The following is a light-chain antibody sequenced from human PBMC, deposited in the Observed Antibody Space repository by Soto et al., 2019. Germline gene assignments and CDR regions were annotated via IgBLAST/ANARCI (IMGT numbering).Light chain of an antibody. CDR1: QSVSSY. CDR3: QQYGSSPPWT. V-gene: IGKV3-20*01. Sequence: EIVLTQSPATLSLSPGERATLSCRASQSVSSYLAWYQQKPGQAPRLLIHGATTRATGIPARFSGSGSGTDFTLTISRLEPEDFAVYYCQQYGSSPPWTFGQGTKVDIK. J-gene: IGKJ1*01. CDR2: GAT.